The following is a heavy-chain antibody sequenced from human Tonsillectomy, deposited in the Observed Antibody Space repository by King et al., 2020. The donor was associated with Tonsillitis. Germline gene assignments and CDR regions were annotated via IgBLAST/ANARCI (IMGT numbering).Heavy chain of an antibody. CDR2: ISYDGSNQ. D-gene: IGHD6-6*01. J-gene: IGHJ4*02. CDR1: GFTFSDYG. CDR3: ARLYNSSNY. V-gene: IGHV3-30*03. Sequence: VQLVESGGGVVQPGRSLRLSCAASGFTFSDYGIHWVRQAPGKGLEWVSVISYDGSNQYYADSVEVRFTISRDNSKNTLSLQMNSLRTEDTAVYYCARLYNSSNYWGQGTLVTVSS.